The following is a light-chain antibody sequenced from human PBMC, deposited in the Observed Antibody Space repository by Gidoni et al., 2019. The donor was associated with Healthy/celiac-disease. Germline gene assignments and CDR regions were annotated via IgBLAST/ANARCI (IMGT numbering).Light chain of an antibody. Sequence: SSELTQAPAVSVALGQTVRITCQGDSLRSYYASWYQQKPGQAPVLVIYGKNNRPSGIPDRFSGSSAGNTVSLTITGAQAEDEADYYCNSRDSSGNHYVFGTGTKVTVL. J-gene: IGLJ1*01. V-gene: IGLV3-19*01. CDR1: SLRSYY. CDR3: NSRDSSGNHYV. CDR2: GKN.